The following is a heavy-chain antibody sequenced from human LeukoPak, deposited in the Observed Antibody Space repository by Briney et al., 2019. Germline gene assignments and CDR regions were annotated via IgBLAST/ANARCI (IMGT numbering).Heavy chain of an antibody. D-gene: IGHD2-15*01. Sequence: PGRSLRLSCAASGFTFSSYAMHWVRQAPGKGLEWVAVISYDGSNKYYADSVKGRFTISRDNSKNTLYLQMNSLRAEDTAVYYCARDIEVVVAAIQPYYYYYYGMDVWGQGPTVTVSS. V-gene: IGHV3-30-3*01. CDR3: ARDIEVVVAAIQPYYYYYYGMDV. CDR1: GFTFSSYA. CDR2: ISYDGSNK. J-gene: IGHJ6*02.